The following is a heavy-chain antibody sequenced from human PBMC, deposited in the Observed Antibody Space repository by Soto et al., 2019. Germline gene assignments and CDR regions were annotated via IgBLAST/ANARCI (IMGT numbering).Heavy chain of an antibody. CDR2: IYYSGST. V-gene: IGHV4-30-4*01. CDR3: ARTTGSGSYWAYYFDY. J-gene: IGHJ4*02. Sequence: PSGSLSLPCSVSGGSISSGDYYWSWIRQPPGKGLEWIGYIYYSGSTYYNPSLKSRVTISVDTSRNQFSLKLTSVTAADTAVYYCARTTGSGSYWAYYFDYWGQGTLVTVSS. D-gene: IGHD1-26*01. CDR1: GGSISSGDYY.